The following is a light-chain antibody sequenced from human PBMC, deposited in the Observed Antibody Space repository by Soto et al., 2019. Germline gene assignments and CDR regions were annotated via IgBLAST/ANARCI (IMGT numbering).Light chain of an antibody. J-gene: IGKJ5*01. CDR3: QQYSTYPIT. V-gene: IGKV1-5*03. Sequence: DIRMTQSPSTLSASVGDRVTITCRASQSVTTWLAWYQQKPGKAPKLLIYKASNLESGLPSRFTGSGSGTEFTLTISSLQSDDFATYYCQQYSTYPITFGQGTRLENK. CDR1: QSVTTW. CDR2: KAS.